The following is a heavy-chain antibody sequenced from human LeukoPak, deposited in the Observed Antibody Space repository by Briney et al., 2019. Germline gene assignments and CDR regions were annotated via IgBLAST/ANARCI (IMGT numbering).Heavy chain of an antibody. D-gene: IGHD2-15*01. V-gene: IGHV3-30*02. Sequence: GGSLRLSCAASGFIFSSFGMHWVRQAPGKGLEWVAFIQDDESNKFYADSVKGRFTISRDNSKNTLFLQMNSLRPEDTALYCFAKQMVERPHYYYMDVWGKGTTVTVSS. CDR2: IQDDESNK. CDR1: GFIFSSFG. CDR3: AKQMVERPHYYYMDV. J-gene: IGHJ6*03.